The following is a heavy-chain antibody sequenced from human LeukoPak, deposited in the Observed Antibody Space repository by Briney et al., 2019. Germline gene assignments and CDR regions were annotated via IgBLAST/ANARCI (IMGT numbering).Heavy chain of an antibody. J-gene: IGHJ4*02. V-gene: IGHV3-23*01. Sequence: GGSLRLSCAASGFTFSSYALSWVRQAPGKGLEWVSAISGSGGSTYYADSVKGRFTISRDNSKNTLYLQMNSLRAEDTAVYYCARIHSLRGVEKLGYWGQGTLVTVSS. D-gene: IGHD3-10*01. CDR3: ARIHSLRGVEKLGY. CDR2: ISGSGGST. CDR1: GFTFSSYA.